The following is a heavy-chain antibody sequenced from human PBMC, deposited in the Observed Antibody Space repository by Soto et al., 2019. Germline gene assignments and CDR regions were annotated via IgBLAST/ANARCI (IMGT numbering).Heavy chain of an antibody. CDR2: VYHTGDT. CDR3: AREIVTAGGNNYFDP. Sequence: SETLSLTCGVSGGTVASSHWWSWVRLSPSRGLEWIGNVYHTGDTNFNPSLQSRVTFSVDKSNNQFSLRLTSLTAADTAVYFCAREIVTAGGNNYFDPWGPGTLVTVS. V-gene: IGHV4-4*02. D-gene: IGHD2-21*02. J-gene: IGHJ5*02. CDR1: GGTVASSHW.